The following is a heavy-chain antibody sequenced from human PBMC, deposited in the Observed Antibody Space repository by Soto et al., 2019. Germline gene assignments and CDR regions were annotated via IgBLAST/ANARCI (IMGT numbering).Heavy chain of an antibody. J-gene: IGHJ4*02. CDR1: GFALNKFG. CDR2: ISYDGSYQ. V-gene: IGHV3-30*18. Sequence: LRLSCEASGFALNKFGMHWVRQAPGKGLEWVAFISYDGSYQYYADSVQGRLTITRDNSMNTLNMQLNSLRREDTAVYYCAKGGEVGGVLGDHWGQGTLVTVS. D-gene: IGHD1-26*01. CDR3: AKGGEVGGVLGDH.